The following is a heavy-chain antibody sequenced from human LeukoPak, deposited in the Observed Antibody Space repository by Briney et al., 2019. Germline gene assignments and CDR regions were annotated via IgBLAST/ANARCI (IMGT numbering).Heavy chain of an antibody. J-gene: IGHJ4*02. CDR2: IIPIFGTT. CDR1: GGTFSSYA. CDR3: ARVGDFWSGYYRPFDY. Sequence: SVKVSCKASGGTFSSYAISWVRQAPGQGLEWMGGIIPIFGTTNYAQKFQGRVTITADESTSTAYMELSSLRSEDTAVYYCARVGDFWSGYYRPFDYWGQGTLVTVSS. V-gene: IGHV1-69*13. D-gene: IGHD3-3*01.